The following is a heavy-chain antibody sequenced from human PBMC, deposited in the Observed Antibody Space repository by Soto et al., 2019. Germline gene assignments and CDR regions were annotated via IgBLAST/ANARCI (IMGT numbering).Heavy chain of an antibody. V-gene: IGHV6-1*01. J-gene: IGHJ4*02. D-gene: IGHD2-2*01. Sequence: PSQTLSLTCVISGDSVSSNSAAWNWIRQSPSRGLEWLGRTYYRSRWYNDYAVSVKSRMTVNPDTSRNQFSLQLNSVTPEDTAVYYCARGGFGVVVANFDSWGQGTLVTVSS. CDR1: GDSVSSNSAA. CDR2: TYYRSRWYN. CDR3: ARGGFGVVVANFDS.